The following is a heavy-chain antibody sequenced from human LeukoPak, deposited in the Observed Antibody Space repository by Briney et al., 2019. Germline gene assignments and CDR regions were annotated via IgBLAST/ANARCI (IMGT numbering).Heavy chain of an antibody. V-gene: IGHV4-4*02. D-gene: IGHD1-1*01. CDR1: GGSISSNNW. CDR3: ARVNINNWHSCDY. Sequence: GTLSLACAVSGGSISSNNWWGWVRQPPGKGLEWIGEIYHSGSPNYNPSLKSRVTISVDKSRNHFSLNLSSVTAADTAVYYCARVNINNWHSCDYWGQGTLVTVSS. J-gene: IGHJ4*02. CDR2: IYHSGSP.